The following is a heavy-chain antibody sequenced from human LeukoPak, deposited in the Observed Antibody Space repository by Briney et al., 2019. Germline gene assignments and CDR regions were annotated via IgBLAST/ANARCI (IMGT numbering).Heavy chain of an antibody. CDR2: INPNSGGT. J-gene: IGHJ4*02. CDR1: GYTFTGYY. CDR3: AVLRGYSGYDSGYFDY. D-gene: IGHD5-12*01. Sequence: ASVKVSCKASGYTFTGYYIHWVRQAPGQGLEWMGWINPNSGGTNYAQKFQGRVTLTRDTSISTAYMELSSLRSEDTAVYYCAVLRGYSGYDSGYFDYWGQGTLVTVSS. V-gene: IGHV1-2*02.